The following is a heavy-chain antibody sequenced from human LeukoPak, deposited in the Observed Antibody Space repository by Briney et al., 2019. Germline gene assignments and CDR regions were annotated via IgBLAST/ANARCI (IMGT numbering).Heavy chain of an antibody. J-gene: IGHJ4*02. V-gene: IGHV1-69*05. CDR3: ARAKGRYSNYASYYFDY. D-gene: IGHD4-11*01. CDR1: GYTFTGYY. CDR2: IIPIFGTA. Sequence: GASVKVSCKASGYTFTGYYMHWVRQAPGQGLEWMGRIIPIFGTANYSQKFQGRVTITTDESTSTAYMELSSLRSEDTAVYYCARAKGRYSNYASYYFDYWGQGTLVTVSS.